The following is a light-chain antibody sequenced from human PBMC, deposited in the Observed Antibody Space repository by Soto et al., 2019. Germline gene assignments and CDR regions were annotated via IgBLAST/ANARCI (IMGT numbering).Light chain of an antibody. CDR3: QQYGSSRT. CDR1: QSVSSSY. V-gene: IGKV3-20*01. CDR2: AAS. J-gene: IGKJ1*01. Sequence: EIVLTQSPGTLSLSPGERATLSCRASQSVSSSYLAWYQQKPGQAPRLLIYAASSRGTGIPARFSGSGSGTDFTLTISRLEPEEFAVYYCQQYGSSRTFGQGTKVEIK.